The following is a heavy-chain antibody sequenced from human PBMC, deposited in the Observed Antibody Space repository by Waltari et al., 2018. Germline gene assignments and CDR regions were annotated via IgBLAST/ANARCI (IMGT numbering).Heavy chain of an antibody. CDR1: GFTFSSYG. J-gene: IGHJ4*02. D-gene: IGHD3-16*02. Sequence: QVQLVESGGGVVQPGRSLRLSCAASGFTFSSYGMHWVRQAPGKGLEWIGEINHSGSTNYNPSLKSRVTISVDTSKNQFSLKLSSVTAADTAVYYCARVQSNYDYVWGSYRPMGPFDYWGQGTLVTVSS. CDR2: INHSGST. V-gene: IGHV4-34*01. CDR3: ARVQSNYDYVWGSYRPMGPFDY.